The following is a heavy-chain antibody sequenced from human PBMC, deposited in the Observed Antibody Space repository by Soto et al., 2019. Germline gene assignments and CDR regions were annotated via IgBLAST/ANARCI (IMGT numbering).Heavy chain of an antibody. V-gene: IGHV3-64*07. D-gene: IGHD4-17*01. CDR2: ISSNGGST. J-gene: IGHJ4*02. CDR1: GFIFRNYN. CDR3: ARADYGTFDN. Sequence: EVQLLESGGGLVQPGGSLRLPCSASGFIFRNYNMHWVRQAPGKGLEYVSGISSNGGSTFYADSVKGRFSISRDNSKNTLHLQMGSLRPEDMGTYYCARADYGTFDNWGQGTLVAVSS.